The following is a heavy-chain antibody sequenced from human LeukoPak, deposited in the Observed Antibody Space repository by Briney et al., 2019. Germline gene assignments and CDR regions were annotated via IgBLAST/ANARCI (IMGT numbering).Heavy chain of an antibody. CDR3: AREGSDCSGGSCYSVYYFDY. CDR1: GYTFISHY. D-gene: IGHD2-15*01. J-gene: IGHJ4*02. Sequence: GASVKVSCKASGYTFISHYMHWVRQAPGQGLEWMGWISAYNGNTNYAQKLQGRVTMTTDTSTSTAYMELRSLRSDDTAVYYCAREGSDCSGGSCYSVYYFDYWGQGTLVTVSS. CDR2: ISAYNGNT. V-gene: IGHV1-18*04.